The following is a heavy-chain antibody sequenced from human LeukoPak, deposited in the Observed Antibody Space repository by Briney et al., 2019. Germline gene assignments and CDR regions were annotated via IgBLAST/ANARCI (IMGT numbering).Heavy chain of an antibody. D-gene: IGHD6-19*01. V-gene: IGHV3-7*01. J-gene: IGHJ2*01. CDR3: ARDLPIAVADPSYWYFDL. CDR1: GFTFSNNW. CDR2: VKKDESEK. Sequence: GGSLRPSCAASGFTFSNNWMTWVRQAPGKGLEWVASVKKDESEKYYVDSVKGRFTISRDNAKNSLYLQMNSLRVEDTAVYYCARDLPIAVADPSYWYFDLWGRGTLVTVSS.